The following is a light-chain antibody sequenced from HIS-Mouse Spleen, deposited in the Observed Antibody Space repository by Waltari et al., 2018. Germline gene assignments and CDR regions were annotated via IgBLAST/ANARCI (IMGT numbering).Light chain of an antibody. Sequence: SYVLTQPPSVSVAPGKTARITCWGNNIGSKSVHWYQQKPGQATVLVVYDDSDRPSGIPERFSGSNSGNTATLTISRVEAGDEADYYCQVWDSSSDHVVFGGGTKLTVL. CDR2: DDS. CDR3: QVWDSSSDHVV. V-gene: IGLV3-21*03. J-gene: IGLJ2*01. CDR1: NIGSKS.